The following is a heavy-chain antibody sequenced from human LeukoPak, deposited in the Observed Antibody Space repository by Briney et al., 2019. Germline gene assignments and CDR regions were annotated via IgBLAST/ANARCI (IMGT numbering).Heavy chain of an antibody. V-gene: IGHV4-4*09. CDR1: GGSISSYY. CDR2: IYTGGST. D-gene: IGHD5-24*01. CDR3: ARHGRDGYNRYYYYYYMDV. J-gene: IGHJ6*03. Sequence: SETLFLTCTVSGGSISSYYWSWIRQPPRKGLEWIGHIYTGGSTNYNPSLKSRLTISVDTSKNQFSLKLNSVTAADTAVYYCARHGRDGYNRYYYYYYMDVWGKGTTVTVSS.